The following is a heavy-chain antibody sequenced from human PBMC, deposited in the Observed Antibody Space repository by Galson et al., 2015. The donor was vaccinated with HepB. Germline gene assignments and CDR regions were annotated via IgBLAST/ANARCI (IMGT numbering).Heavy chain of an antibody. CDR3: ARDNCSTTTCFRIDNGMDG. D-gene: IGHD2-2*01. Sequence: SLRLSCAASGFTFGEYAMHWVGQAPGKGLEWLSLIRWDGENTYYADSVKGRFTISRDNSKNSLSLQMNSLRPEDTAFYYCARDNCSTTTCFRIDNGMDGWGQGTTVTVSS. CDR2: IRWDGENT. J-gene: IGHJ6*02. V-gene: IGHV3-43D*03. CDR1: GFTFGEYA.